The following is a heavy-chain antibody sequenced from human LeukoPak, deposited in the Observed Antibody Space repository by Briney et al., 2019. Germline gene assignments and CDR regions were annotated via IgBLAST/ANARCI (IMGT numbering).Heavy chain of an antibody. D-gene: IGHD3-22*01. V-gene: IGHV3-30*18. CDR1: GFTFSSYG. J-gene: IGHJ4*02. CDR3: GKGATLVVVPFGFWD. Sequence: PGGSLRLSCAASGFTFSSYGMHWVRQAPGKGLEWVAVISYDGSNKYYADSVKGRFTISRDNSKNTLYLQMNSLRAEDTAVYYCGKGATLVVVPFGFWDWGQGNLVTVSS. CDR2: ISYDGSNK.